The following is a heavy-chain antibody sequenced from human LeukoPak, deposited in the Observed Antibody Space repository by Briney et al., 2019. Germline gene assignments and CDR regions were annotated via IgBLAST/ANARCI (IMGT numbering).Heavy chain of an antibody. CDR1: GDSVSSKNGS. J-gene: IGHJ5*01. Sequence: SQTLPLTRALSGDSVSSKNGSWTWIRQPPLGGLKWLGRTYYRSKWYDEYADSVKDRVTISPNTTKNQFSLHVYSLTPEDTAVYYCARDLGTSGWYTFDFWGQGTLVTVSS. D-gene: IGHD6-19*01. V-gene: IGHV6-1*01. CDR3: ARDLGTSGWYTFDF. CDR2: TYYRSKWYD.